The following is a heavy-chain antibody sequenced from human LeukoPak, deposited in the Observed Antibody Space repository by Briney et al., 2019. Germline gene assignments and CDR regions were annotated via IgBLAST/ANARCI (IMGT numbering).Heavy chain of an antibody. CDR1: GGSISSYY. CDR2: INHSGST. CDR3: ARQRVIVVVPAAKGNWFDP. Sequence: SETLSLTCTVSGGSISSYYWSWIRQPAGKGLEWIGEINHSGSTNYNPSLKSRVTISVDTSKNQFSLKLSSVTAANTAVYYCARQRVIVVVPAAKGNWFDPWGQGTLVTVSS. V-gene: IGHV4-34*01. J-gene: IGHJ5*02. D-gene: IGHD2-2*01.